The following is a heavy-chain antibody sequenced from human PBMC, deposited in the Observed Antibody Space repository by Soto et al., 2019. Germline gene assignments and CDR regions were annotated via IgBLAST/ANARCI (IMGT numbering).Heavy chain of an antibody. D-gene: IGHD2-2*01. V-gene: IGHV4-34*01. CDR2: INHSGST. CDR1: GGSFSGYY. CDR3: AGIIVVVPAPGTYFDY. Sequence: PSETLSLTCAVYGGSFSGYYWSWIRQPPGKGLEWIGEINHSGSTNYNPSLKSRVTISVDTSKNQFSLKLSSVTAADTAVYYCAGIIVVVPAPGTYFDYWGQGTLVTVSS. J-gene: IGHJ4*02.